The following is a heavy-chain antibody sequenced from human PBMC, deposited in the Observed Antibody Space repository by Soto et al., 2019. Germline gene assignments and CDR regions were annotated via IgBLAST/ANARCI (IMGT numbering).Heavy chain of an antibody. V-gene: IGHV3-30-3*01. CDR1: GFTFSSYA. D-gene: IGHD2-15*01. CDR2: ISYDGSNK. Sequence: QVQLVESGGGVVQPGRSLRLSCAASGFTFSSYAMHWVRQAPGKGLEWVAVISYDGSNKYYADSVKGRFTISRDNSKNTLYLQMNSLRAEDTAVYYCARGDCSGGSCYYDPWGQGTLVTVSS. J-gene: IGHJ5*02. CDR3: ARGDCSGGSCYYDP.